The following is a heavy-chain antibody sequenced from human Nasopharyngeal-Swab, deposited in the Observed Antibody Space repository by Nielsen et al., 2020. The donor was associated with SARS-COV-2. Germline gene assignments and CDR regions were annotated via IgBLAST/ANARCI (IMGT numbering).Heavy chain of an antibody. D-gene: IGHD3-16*01. CDR2: IFSNDEK. CDR3: ARLEGGAMDYYYYGMDV. J-gene: IGHJ6*02. V-gene: IGHV2-26*01. Sequence: WIRQPPGKALEWLAHIFSNDEKSYSTSLKSRLTISKDTSKSQVVLTMTNMDPVDTATYYCARLEGGAMDYYYYGMDVWGQGTTVTVSS.